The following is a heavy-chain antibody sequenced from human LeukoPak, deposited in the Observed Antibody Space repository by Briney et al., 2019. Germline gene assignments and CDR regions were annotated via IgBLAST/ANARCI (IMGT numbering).Heavy chain of an antibody. Sequence: ASVTVSCKASGYTFTSYDINWVRQATGQGLEWMGWMNPNSGNTGYAQTFQGRVTITRNTSISTAYMELSSLRSEDTAVYYCAREVSGHTKPRHNYYYYYYMDVWGKGTTVTVSS. D-gene: IGHD2-8*01. CDR3: AREVSGHTKPRHNYYYYYYMDV. CDR2: MNPNSGNT. V-gene: IGHV1-8*03. CDR1: GYTFTSYD. J-gene: IGHJ6*03.